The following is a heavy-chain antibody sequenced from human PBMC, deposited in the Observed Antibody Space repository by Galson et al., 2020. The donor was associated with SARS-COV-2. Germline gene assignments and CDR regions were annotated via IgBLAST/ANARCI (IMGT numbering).Heavy chain of an antibody. CDR2: IYPCDSDT. D-gene: IGHD3-22*01. Sequence: HGESLKISCKGSGYSFTSYWIGWVRQMPGKGLEWMGNIYPCDSDTRYSPSFQGQVTIAADKSISTAYLQWSSLKASDTAMYYCARMQNRLFDYWGQGTLVTVSS. CDR1: GYSFTSYW. CDR3: ARMQNRLFDY. V-gene: IGHV5-51*01. J-gene: IGHJ4*02.